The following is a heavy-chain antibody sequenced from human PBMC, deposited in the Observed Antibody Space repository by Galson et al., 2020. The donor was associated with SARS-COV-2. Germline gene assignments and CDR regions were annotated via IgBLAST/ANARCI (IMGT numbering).Heavy chain of an antibody. CDR2: ISSSSTYI. Sequence: GGSLRLSCAASGFTFSSYSMNWVRQAPGKGLEWVSSISSSSTYISYADSLKGRFNISRDNAKNSLYLQRNSLRAEDTAVYYCARDRGITATTSGDYWGQGTLVTVSS. J-gene: IGHJ4*02. V-gene: IGHV3-21*01. D-gene: IGHD1-7*01. CDR3: ARDRGITATTSGDY. CDR1: GFTFSSYS.